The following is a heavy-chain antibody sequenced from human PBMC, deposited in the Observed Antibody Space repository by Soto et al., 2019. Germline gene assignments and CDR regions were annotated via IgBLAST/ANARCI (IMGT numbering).Heavy chain of an antibody. J-gene: IGHJ6*02. CDR2: IYYSGST. Sequence: PSETLSLTCTVSGGSISSGDYYWSWIRQPPGKGLEWIGYIYYSGSTYYNPSLKSRVTISVDTSKNQFSLKLSSVTAADTAVYYCARGGDTAMEYYYYYYGMDVWGQGTTVTVSS. CDR3: ARGGDTAMEYYYYYYGMDV. CDR1: GGSISSGDYY. D-gene: IGHD5-18*01. V-gene: IGHV4-30-4*01.